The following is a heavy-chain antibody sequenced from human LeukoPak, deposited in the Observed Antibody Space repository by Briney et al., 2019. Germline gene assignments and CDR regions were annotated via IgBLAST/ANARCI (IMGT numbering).Heavy chain of an antibody. V-gene: IGHV5-51*01. J-gene: IGHJ4*02. Sequence: GESLKISCKTSGYSFNNYWIGWVRQMPGRGLEWMGMLYPDGSATTYHPSFEGRVTISADKSVTTAYLEWNSLKASDTALYYCVRQGLQSGTYPAYWGPGTLVTVSS. CDR1: GYSFNNYW. CDR3: VRQGLQSGTYPAY. CDR2: LYPDGSAT. D-gene: IGHD1-26*01.